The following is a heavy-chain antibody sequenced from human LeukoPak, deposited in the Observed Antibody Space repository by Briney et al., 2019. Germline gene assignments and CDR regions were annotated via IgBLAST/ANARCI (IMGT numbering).Heavy chain of an antibody. J-gene: IGHJ4*02. CDR1: GYTFTSYY. Sequence: ASVKVSCKASGYTFTSYYMHWVRQAPGQGLEWMGWISGYNGNTNYAQKLQGRVTMTTDTSTSTAYMELRSLRSDDTAVYYCARDLKRGYSSGRYSWGTGSSNDYWGQGTLVTVSS. D-gene: IGHD6-19*01. CDR3: ARDLKRGYSSGRYSWGTGSSNDY. CDR2: ISGYNGNT. V-gene: IGHV1-18*04.